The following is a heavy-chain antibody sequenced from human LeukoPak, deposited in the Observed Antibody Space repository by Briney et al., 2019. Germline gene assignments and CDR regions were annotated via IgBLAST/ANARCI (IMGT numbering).Heavy chain of an antibody. CDR3: ARGGPTPRNVVVAAREYLQR. CDR2: LNSESGGA. J-gene: IGHJ1*01. Sequence: ASVKVSCKASGYTFTDYYIHWVRQAPGQGPEWMGWLNSESGGAKYAQRFQARVTMTRDTSISVAYMELTRLRSDDTAMYYCARGGPTPRNVVVAAREYLQRWGQGSLVTVSS. CDR1: GYTFTDYY. D-gene: IGHD2-21*02. V-gene: IGHV1-2*02.